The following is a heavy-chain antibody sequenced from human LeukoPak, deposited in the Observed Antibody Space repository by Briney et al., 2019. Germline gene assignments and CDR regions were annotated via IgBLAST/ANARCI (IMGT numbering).Heavy chain of an antibody. V-gene: IGHV1-2*02. J-gene: IGHJ5*02. D-gene: IGHD3-10*01. CDR2: INPNSGGT. Sequence: ASVKVSCKASGYTFTGYYMHWVRQAPGQGLEWMGWINPNSGGTNYAQKFQGRVTMTRDTSISTAYMELSRLRSDDTAVYYCARDPMVLGSDWFDPWGQGTLVTVSS. CDR3: ARDPMVLGSDWFDP. CDR1: GYTFTGYY.